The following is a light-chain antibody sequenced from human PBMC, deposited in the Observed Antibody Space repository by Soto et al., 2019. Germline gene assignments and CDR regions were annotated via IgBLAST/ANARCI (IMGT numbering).Light chain of an antibody. J-gene: IGLJ2*01. CDR3: QTWGTGILV. CDR2: LNSDGSH. Sequence: QPVLTQSPSASASLGASVKLTCTLSSGHSSYASAWHQQQPEKGPRYLMKLNSDGSHSKGDGIPDRFSGSSSGAERYLTTSRLQSEDEADYYCQTWGTGILVFGGGTKLTVL. V-gene: IGLV4-69*01. CDR1: SGHSSYA.